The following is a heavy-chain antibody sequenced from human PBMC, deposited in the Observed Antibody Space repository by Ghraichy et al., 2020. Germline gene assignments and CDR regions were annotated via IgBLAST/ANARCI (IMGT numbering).Heavy chain of an antibody. V-gene: IGHV3-66*01. Sequence: GGSLRLSFAASGFTVTTNYMSWVRLAPGKGLEWVSLIYTGGKTYYTDSVKGRFTISRDNSKSTVYLQMNSLRAEDTAVYYCAIGTSWSSYYFDYWGRGTLVTVSS. CDR2: IYTGGKT. J-gene: IGHJ4*02. D-gene: IGHD6-13*01. CDR3: AIGTSWSSYYFDY. CDR1: GFTVTTNY.